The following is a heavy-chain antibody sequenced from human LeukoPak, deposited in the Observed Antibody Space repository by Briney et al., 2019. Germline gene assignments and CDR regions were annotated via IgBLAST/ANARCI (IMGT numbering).Heavy chain of an antibody. J-gene: IGHJ6*03. CDR1: GYTFSNFD. Sequence: ASVKVSCKASGYTFSNFDVNWVRQAPGQGLEWMAWMNPGSGDTGYEGKFQARLTMSSNTSITTASMELSSLTSEDAAVYYCARSRRGYYMDVWGKGTTVIVSS. V-gene: IGHV1-8*02. CDR3: ARSRRGYYMDV. CDR2: MNPGSGDT.